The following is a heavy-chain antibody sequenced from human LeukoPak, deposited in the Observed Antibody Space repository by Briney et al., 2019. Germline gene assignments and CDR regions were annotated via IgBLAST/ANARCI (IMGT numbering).Heavy chain of an antibody. CDR1: GGSMNNHY. CDR2: IYYNGDT. D-gene: IGHD2-2*01. Sequence: SETLSLTCTVSGGSMNNHYWNWIRQPPGKGLEWIGYIYYNGDTNYNPSLKSRVTISLDTSKKQFSLRLTSVTAADTAVYYCARDASYCLHGDTSTTCYSEFDYWGQGALVTVSS. V-gene: IGHV4-59*11. J-gene: IGHJ4*02. CDR3: ARDASYCLHGDTSTTCYSEFDY.